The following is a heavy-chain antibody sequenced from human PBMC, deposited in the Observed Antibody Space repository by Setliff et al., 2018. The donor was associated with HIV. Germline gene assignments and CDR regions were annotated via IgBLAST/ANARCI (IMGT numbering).Heavy chain of an antibody. CDR2: ITYSGSA. D-gene: IGHD3-10*02. CDR1: GGSINTYY. J-gene: IGHJ4*02. CDR3: VRRDVSFLFGQFDS. Sequence: SETLSLTCTVSGGSINTYYWNWIRQPPGKGLEWIGYITYSGSAYYNPSLKSRVTISIDTSNNQISLRLSSVTAADTAVYYCVRRDVSFLFGQFDSWGQGILVTVSS. V-gene: IGHV4-59*08.